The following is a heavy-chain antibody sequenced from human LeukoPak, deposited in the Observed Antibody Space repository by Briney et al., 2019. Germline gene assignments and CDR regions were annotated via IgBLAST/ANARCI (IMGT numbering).Heavy chain of an antibody. V-gene: IGHV3-66*01. CDR2: IYNGDNT. CDR3: ARASRWLAFDT. D-gene: IGHD6-19*01. J-gene: IGHJ4*02. Sequence: PGGSLRLSCAASGFTFSSYAMSWVRQAPGKGLEWVSVIYNGDNTAYADSVKGRFTVSRDNSKNTLYLQMHSLRAEDTAVYFCARASRWLAFDTWGQGTLVTVSS. CDR1: GFTFSSYA.